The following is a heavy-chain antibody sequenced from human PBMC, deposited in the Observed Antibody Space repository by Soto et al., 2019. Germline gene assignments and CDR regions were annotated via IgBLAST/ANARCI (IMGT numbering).Heavy chain of an antibody. CDR3: ARGRGYENEYFGY. D-gene: IGHD5-12*01. J-gene: IGHJ4*02. CDR2: IYYSGST. CDR1: GGSISSYY. V-gene: IGHV4-59*01. Sequence: PSETLSLTCTVSGGSISSYYWSWIRQPPGKGLEWIGYIYYSGSTNYNPSLKSRVTISVDTSKNQFSLKLSSVTAADTAVYYCARGRGYENEYFGYWGQGTLVTVSS.